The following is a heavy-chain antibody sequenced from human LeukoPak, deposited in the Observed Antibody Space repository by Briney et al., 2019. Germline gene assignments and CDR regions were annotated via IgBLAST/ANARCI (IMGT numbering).Heavy chain of an antibody. J-gene: IGHJ4*02. CDR3: ATITFGGVKGSYYFDY. Sequence: SETLSLTCTVSGVSISSSNYDWGWLRQPPGKGLEWIGSMYHSGSTYYNPSLKRRVTISVDTTKNQFFLKLSSETAADTAVYYCATITFGGVKGSYYFDYWGQGTLVTVSS. CDR1: GVSISSSNYD. D-gene: IGHD3-16*01. CDR2: MYHSGST. V-gene: IGHV4-39*01.